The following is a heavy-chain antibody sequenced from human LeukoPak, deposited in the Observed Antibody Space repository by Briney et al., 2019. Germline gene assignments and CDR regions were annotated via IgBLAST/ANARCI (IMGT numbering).Heavy chain of an antibody. V-gene: IGHV4-59*08. CDR3: ARYXXTXGXLDY. Sequence: SETLSLTCTVSGGSISSYYWSWIRQSPGKGLEWIGYIYYTGSTNYNPSLKSRVTISVDTSKNQFFLKLISVTAADTAVYYCARYXXTXGXLDYWGXGSLVTVS. CDR1: GGSISSYY. CDR2: IYYTGST. D-gene: IGHD3-16*01. J-gene: IGHJ4*01.